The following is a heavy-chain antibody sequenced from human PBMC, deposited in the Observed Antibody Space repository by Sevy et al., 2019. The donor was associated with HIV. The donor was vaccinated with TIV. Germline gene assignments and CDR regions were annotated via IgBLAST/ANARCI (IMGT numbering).Heavy chain of an antibody. J-gene: IGHJ4*02. Sequence: SETLSLTCTVSGDSISGTDYYWGWIRQPPGKGLEWIGNIHYKGTTYYNPSLKSRVTVSVDTSKNQFSLRLSSVSAADTAVYYCARLDPSGPRDYWGQGTLVTVSS. CDR2: IHYKGTT. CDR1: GDSISGTDYY. V-gene: IGHV4-39*01. D-gene: IGHD5-12*01. CDR3: ARLDPSGPRDY.